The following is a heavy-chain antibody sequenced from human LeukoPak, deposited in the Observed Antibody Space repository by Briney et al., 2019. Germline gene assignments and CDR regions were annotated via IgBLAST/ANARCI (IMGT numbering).Heavy chain of an antibody. V-gene: IGHV1-69*13. Sequence: ASVKVSCKASGGTFSSYAISWVRQAPGQGLEWMGGIIPIFGTANYAQKFQGRVTITADESTSTAYMELSSLRSEDTAVYYCARVDFGDFPSYYYMDVWGKGTTVTVSS. D-gene: IGHD3-3*01. CDR1: GGTFSSYA. J-gene: IGHJ6*03. CDR3: ARVDFGDFPSYYYMDV. CDR2: IIPIFGTA.